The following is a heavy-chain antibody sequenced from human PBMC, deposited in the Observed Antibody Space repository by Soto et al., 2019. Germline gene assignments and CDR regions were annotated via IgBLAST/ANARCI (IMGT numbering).Heavy chain of an antibody. V-gene: IGHV3-15*01. J-gene: IGHJ5*02. D-gene: IGHD3-16*02. Sequence: PVGSLRLSCAVSGFTLNNAWMSWVRQAPGKGLEWVGRIRSKTDGGTTDYATPVKGRFTISRDDSTNTLYLQMNSLKTEDTAVYFCTTLRNYLAGFDPWGQGTLVTVSS. CDR3: TTLRNYLAGFDP. CDR2: IRSKTDGGTT. CDR1: GFTLNNAW.